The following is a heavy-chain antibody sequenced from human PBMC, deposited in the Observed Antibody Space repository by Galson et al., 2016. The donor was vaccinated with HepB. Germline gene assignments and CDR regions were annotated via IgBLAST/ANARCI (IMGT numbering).Heavy chain of an antibody. CDR1: GFTFSSYV. CDR2: ISGSGGST. D-gene: IGHD3-10*01. Sequence: SLRLSCAASGFTFSSYVMSWVRQAPGKGLEWVSGISGSGGSTHYADSVKGRFTISRDTSKNTLYLQMNSLRAEDTAIYYCAKVRDYYGSGSYWKYFDHWGQGTLVTVSS. CDR3: AKVRDYYGSGSYWKYFDH. J-gene: IGHJ4*02. V-gene: IGHV3-23*01.